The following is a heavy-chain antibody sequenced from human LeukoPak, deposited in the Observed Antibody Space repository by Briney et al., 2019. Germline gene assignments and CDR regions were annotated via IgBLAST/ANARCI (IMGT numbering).Heavy chain of an antibody. V-gene: IGHV4-59*12. CDR2: IYYTGTT. D-gene: IGHD3-22*01. CDR3: ARDYGMYYYDSSGYLDAFDI. Sequence: PSETLSLTCTVSGGSIRSYFWGWIRQPPGKGLEWLGYIYYTGTTNYNPSLKSRVTISVDTSKNQFSLKLSSVTAADTAVYYCARDYGMYYYDSSGYLDAFDIWGQGTMVTVSS. CDR1: GGSIRSYF. J-gene: IGHJ3*02.